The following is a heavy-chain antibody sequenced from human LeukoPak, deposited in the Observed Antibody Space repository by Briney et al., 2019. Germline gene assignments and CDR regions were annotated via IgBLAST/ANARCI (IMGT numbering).Heavy chain of an antibody. CDR2: FSGSGAST. J-gene: IGHJ4*02. V-gene: IGHV3-23*01. Sequence: PGGSLRLSCAASGFTFSSYAMSWVRQAPGKGVEWVSAFSGSGASTYYAHSVRGRFTIPRDNSKNKLYQQMNSLRAEHTAVYYCAKYDWSGGNCYDEVDYWGQGTLVTVSS. CDR3: AKYDWSGGNCYDEVDY. D-gene: IGHD2-15*01. CDR1: GFTFSSYA.